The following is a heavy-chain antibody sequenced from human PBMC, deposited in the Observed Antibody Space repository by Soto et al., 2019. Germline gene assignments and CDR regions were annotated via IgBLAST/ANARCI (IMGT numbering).Heavy chain of an antibody. CDR3: AKDRLPLVREEHDVFEI. CDR2: ISGSGGST. J-gene: IGHJ3*02. CDR1: GFTFSSYA. D-gene: IGHD1-1*01. V-gene: IGHV3-23*01. Sequence: GVSLRLSCAASGFTFSSYAMSWVRQAPGKGLEWVSAISGSGGSTYYADSVKGRFTISRDNSKNTLYLQMNSLRAEDTAVYYCAKDRLPLVREEHDVFEIWGQGTMVTVSS.